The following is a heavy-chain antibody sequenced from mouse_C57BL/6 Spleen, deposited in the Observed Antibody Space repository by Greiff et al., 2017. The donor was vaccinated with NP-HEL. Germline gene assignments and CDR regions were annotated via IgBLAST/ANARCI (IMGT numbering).Heavy chain of an antibody. Sequence: VQLQQPGAELVKPGASVKLSCKASGYTFTSYWMHWVKQRPGQGLEWIGMIHPNSGSTNYNEKFKSKATLTVDKSSSTAYMQLSSLTSEDAAVYYCARRPGDWYFDVRGTGTTVTVAS. J-gene: IGHJ1*03. D-gene: IGHD3-1*01. CDR2: IHPNSGST. CDR1: GYTFTSYW. CDR3: ARRPGDWYFDV. V-gene: IGHV1-64*01.